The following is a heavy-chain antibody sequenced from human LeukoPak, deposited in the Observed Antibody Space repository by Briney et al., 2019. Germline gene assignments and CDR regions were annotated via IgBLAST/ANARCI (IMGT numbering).Heavy chain of an antibody. D-gene: IGHD1-7*01. CDR1: GFTFSSYC. V-gene: IGHV3-74*01. Sequence: GGSLRLSCAASGFTFSSYCMHWVRQAPGKGLVWVSRINSDGSSTSYADSVKGRFTISRDNAKNTLYLQMNSLRAEDTAVYYCATGITGTFGNRDYWGQGTLVTVSS. CDR3: ATGITGTFGNRDY. CDR2: INSDGSST. J-gene: IGHJ4*02.